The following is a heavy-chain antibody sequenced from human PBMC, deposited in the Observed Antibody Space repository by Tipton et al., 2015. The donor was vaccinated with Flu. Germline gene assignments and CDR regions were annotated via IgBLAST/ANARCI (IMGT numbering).Heavy chain of an antibody. Sequence: GLVKPSGTLSLTCTVSGDSISSNYWWSWVRQPPGKGLEWIGEIYGGGSTNYNPSLRGRVTISLDKSKNPYSLILRSVTAADTAVYYCAREDQQLFPRYLDNWGQGTLVTVSS. J-gene: IGHJ4*02. CDR3: AREDQQLFPRYLDN. V-gene: IGHV4-4*02. CDR2: IYGGGST. CDR1: GDSISSNYW. D-gene: IGHD6-13*01.